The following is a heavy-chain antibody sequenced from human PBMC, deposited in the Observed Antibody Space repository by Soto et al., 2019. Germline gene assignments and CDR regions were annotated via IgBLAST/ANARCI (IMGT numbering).Heavy chain of an antibody. CDR3: ARQWELWGWSYYYYGMDV. V-gene: IGHV3-30-3*01. D-gene: IGHD1-26*01. Sequence: GGSLRLSCAASGFTFSSYAMHWVRQAPGKGLEWVAVISYDGSNKYYADSVKGRFTISRDNSKNTLYLQMNSLRAEDTAVYYCARQWELWGWSYYYYGMDVWGQGTTVTVSS. CDR1: GFTFSSYA. J-gene: IGHJ6*02. CDR2: ISYDGSNK.